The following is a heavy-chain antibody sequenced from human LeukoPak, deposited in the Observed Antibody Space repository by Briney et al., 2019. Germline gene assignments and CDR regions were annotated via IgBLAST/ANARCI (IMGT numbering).Heavy chain of an antibody. CDR1: GFTFSSYG. CDR3: AKEMATTPGYYFDY. J-gene: IGHJ4*02. D-gene: IGHD5-24*01. Sequence: PGRSLRLSCAASGFTFSSYGMHWVRQAPGKGLEWVAVIWYDGSNKYYADSVKGRFTISRDNSKNTLYLQMNSLRAEDTAVYYCAKEMATTPGYYFDYWGQGTLVTVSS. V-gene: IGHV3-33*06. CDR2: IWYDGSNK.